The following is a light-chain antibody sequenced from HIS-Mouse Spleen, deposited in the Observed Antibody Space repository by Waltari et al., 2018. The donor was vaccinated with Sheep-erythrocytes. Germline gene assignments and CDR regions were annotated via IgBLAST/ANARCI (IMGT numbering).Light chain of an antibody. J-gene: IGKJ3*01. CDR2: AAS. Sequence: AIRMTQSPSSFSASTGDRVTITCRASQGISSYLAWYQQKPGQAPKPLIYAASTLQSGVPSRFSGSGSGTEFTLTISCLQSEDFATYYCQQYYSYLTFGPGTKVDIK. CDR3: QQYYSYLT. V-gene: IGKV1-8*01. CDR1: QGISSY.